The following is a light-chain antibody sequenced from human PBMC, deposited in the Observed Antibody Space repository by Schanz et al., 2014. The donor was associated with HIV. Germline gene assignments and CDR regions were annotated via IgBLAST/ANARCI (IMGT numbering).Light chain of an antibody. CDR3: QQYYSRSYT. J-gene: IGKJ2*01. Sequence: DIQMSQSHTTVSASVGDRVIITCRASQTIGRFLAWYQQKPGRAPKLLIYQASTLETGVPSRFSGSGSGTEFTLTISSLQPDDFATYYCQQYYSRSYTFGQGTKLEIK. CDR1: QTIGRF. CDR2: QAS. V-gene: IGKV1-5*03.